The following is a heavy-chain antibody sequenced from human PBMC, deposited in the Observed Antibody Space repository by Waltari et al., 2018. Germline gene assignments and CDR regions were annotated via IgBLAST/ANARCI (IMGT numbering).Heavy chain of an antibody. CDR1: GFTFSDYY. D-gene: IGHD2-2*01. CDR3: ARELTQPSSPAFDI. CDR2: IRSSANTI. Sequence: QVQLVESGGGLVKPGGSLRLSCAASGFTFSDYYRSWFRQAPGKGLGWVSDIRSSANTIYYADSVKGRVTISRDNVKNSLYLKMNRLRAEDTAVYFCARELTQPSSPAFDIWGQGTMVTVSS. J-gene: IGHJ3*02. V-gene: IGHV3-11*04.